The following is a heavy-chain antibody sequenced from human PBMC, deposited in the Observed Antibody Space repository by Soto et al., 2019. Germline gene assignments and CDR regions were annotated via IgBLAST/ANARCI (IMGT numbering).Heavy chain of an antibody. D-gene: IGHD3-3*01. CDR3: ARSWCDITRYYGVDV. J-gene: IGHJ6*02. V-gene: IGHV4-31*02. CDR1: GASISSDTFY. Sequence: QVQLQESGPGLVKPSQTLSLTCTVSGASISSDTFYWNWVRQHPGKGLEWIGYIYYSGSTYYNPSLKSRVTISVDTSKNQISLSLSSVTAADTALYYCARSWCDITRYYGVDVWGQGTTVTVSS. CDR2: IYYSGST.